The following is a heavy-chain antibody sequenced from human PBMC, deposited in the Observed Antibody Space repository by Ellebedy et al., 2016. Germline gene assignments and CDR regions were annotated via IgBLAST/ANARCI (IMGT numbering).Heavy chain of an antibody. Sequence: ASVKVSXKASGYTFTGYYMHWVRQAPGQGLEWMGWINPNSGGTNYAQKFQGRVTMTRDTSISTAYMELSRLRSDDTAVYYCARDHWRRGGFGGYGYWGQGTLVTVSS. V-gene: IGHV1-2*02. J-gene: IGHJ4*02. D-gene: IGHD3-10*01. CDR3: ARDHWRRGGFGGYGY. CDR1: GYTFTGYY. CDR2: INPNSGGT.